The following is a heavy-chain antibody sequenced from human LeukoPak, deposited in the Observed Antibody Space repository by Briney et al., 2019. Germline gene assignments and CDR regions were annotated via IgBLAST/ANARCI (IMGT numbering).Heavy chain of an antibody. V-gene: IGHV3-74*01. D-gene: IGHD2-15*01. Sequence: GGSLRLSCAASGFTFSSYWMHWVRQAPGNGLVWVSHISGDGSRTSYADSVKGRFTISRDNAKNTLYLQMNSLRDEDTAVYYCARDRGYCIDCWGQGTLVAVSS. CDR2: ISGDGSRT. CDR3: ARDRGYCIDC. J-gene: IGHJ4*02. CDR1: GFTFSSYW.